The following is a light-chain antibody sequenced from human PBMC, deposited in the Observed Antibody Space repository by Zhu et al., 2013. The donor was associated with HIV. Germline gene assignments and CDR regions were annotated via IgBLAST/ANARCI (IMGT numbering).Light chain of an antibody. CDR1: QGIGNY. CDR2: ATS. V-gene: IGKV1-27*01. Sequence: DIQMTQSPSSLSASIGDRVTITCRASQGIGNYLAWYQQRPGKPPKLLISATSTLQSGVPSRFSGSGSGTGFTLTISSLQAEDVATYYCQKYNSVPLTFGPWDREWRSN. CDR3: QKYNSVPLT. J-gene: IGKJ3*01.